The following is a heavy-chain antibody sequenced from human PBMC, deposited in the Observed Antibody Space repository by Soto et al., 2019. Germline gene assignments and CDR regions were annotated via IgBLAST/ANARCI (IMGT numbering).Heavy chain of an antibody. CDR1: GFTFSSYP. J-gene: IGHJ4*02. CDR3: ASQSQHYYFDY. CDR2: MSNDGITK. Sequence: QVQLVESGGGVVQPGRSLRLSCEDSGFTFSSYPMHWVRQAPGKGLVWVAVMSNDGITKHYADSVKGRFTISRDNSENPLYLQMNSLRAEDTAVYYCASQSQHYYFDYWGQGTLVTVSS. V-gene: IGHV3-30-3*01.